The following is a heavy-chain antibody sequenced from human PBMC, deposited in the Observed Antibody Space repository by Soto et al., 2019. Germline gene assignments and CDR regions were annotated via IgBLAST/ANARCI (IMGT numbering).Heavy chain of an antibody. Sequence: GGSLRLSCAASGFTFSSYGMHWVRQAPGKGLEWVAVISYDGSNKYYADSVKGRFTISRDNSKNTLYLQMNSLRAEDTAVYYCAKDLAATPAFDIWGQGTMVTVSS. CDR2: ISYDGSNK. D-gene: IGHD2-15*01. CDR1: GFTFSSYG. V-gene: IGHV3-30*18. CDR3: AKDLAATPAFDI. J-gene: IGHJ3*02.